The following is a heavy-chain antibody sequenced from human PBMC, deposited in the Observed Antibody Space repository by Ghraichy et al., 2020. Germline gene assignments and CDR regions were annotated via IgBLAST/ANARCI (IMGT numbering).Heavy chain of an antibody. D-gene: IGHD6-6*01. V-gene: IGHV4-34*01. CDR3: ARSQPTRHSSIGARPARSLDY. J-gene: IGHJ4*02. CDR2: INHSGST. CDR1: GGSFSGYY. Sequence: SETLSLTCAVYGGSFSGYYWSWIRQPPGKGLEWIGEINHSGSTNYNPSLKSRVTISVDTSKNQFSLKLSSVTAADTAVYYCARSQPTRHSSIGARPARSLDYWGQGTLVTVSS.